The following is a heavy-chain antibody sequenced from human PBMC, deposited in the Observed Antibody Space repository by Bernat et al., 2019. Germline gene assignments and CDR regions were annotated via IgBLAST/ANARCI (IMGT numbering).Heavy chain of an antibody. D-gene: IGHD6-13*01. V-gene: IGHV3-30-3*01. CDR3: ARGASGYSSSWVWY. Sequence: QVQLVESGGGVVQPGRSLRLSCAASGFTFSSYAMHWVRQAPGKGLEWVAVISYDGSNKYYADSVKGRFTISRDNSKNTLYLQMNSLRAEDMAVYYCARGASGYSSSWVWYWGQGTLVTVSS. J-gene: IGHJ4*02. CDR2: ISYDGSNK. CDR1: GFTFSSYA.